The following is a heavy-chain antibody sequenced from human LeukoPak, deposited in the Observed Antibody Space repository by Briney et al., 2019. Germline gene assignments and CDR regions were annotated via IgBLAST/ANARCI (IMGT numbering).Heavy chain of an antibody. CDR3: VKDRSLPVAGGCFDY. V-gene: IGHV3-64D*06. CDR2: ISANGGAT. D-gene: IGHD6-19*01. J-gene: IGHJ4*02. Sequence: PGGSLRLSCSASGFTFSSYAMHWVRQAPGKGLEYVSTISANGGATYYADSVKGRLTNSRDNSKNTLYLQMSSLRAEDTAVYYCVKDRSLPVAGGCFDYWGQGTLVTVSS. CDR1: GFTFSSYA.